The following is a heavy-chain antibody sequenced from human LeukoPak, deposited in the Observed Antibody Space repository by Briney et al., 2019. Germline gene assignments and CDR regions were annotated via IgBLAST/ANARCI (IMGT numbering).Heavy chain of an antibody. CDR1: GGSFSGYY. Sequence: SETLSLTCAVYGGSFSGYYWSWIRQPPGKGLEWIGESNHSGSTNYNPSLKSRVTISVDTSKTQLSLKLRSVTAAATAVYYCARGPDYGDYGDGMDVWGQGTTVTVSS. CDR2: SNHSGST. V-gene: IGHV4-34*01. J-gene: IGHJ6*02. D-gene: IGHD4-17*01. CDR3: ARGPDYGDYGDGMDV.